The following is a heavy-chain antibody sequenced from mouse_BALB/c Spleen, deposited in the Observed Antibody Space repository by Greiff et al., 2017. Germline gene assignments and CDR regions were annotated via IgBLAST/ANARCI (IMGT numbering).Heavy chain of an antibody. D-gene: IGHD2-4*01. CDR2: IYPYNGGT. CDR3: AYDYDGGAWFAY. J-gene: IGHJ3*01. V-gene: IGHV1S29*02. CDR1: GYTFTDYN. Sequence: EVQLQQSGPELVKPGASVKISCKASGYTFTDYNMHWVKQSHGKSLEWIGYIYPYNGGTGYNQKFKSKATLTVDNSSSTAYMELRSLTSEDSAVYYCAYDYDGGAWFAYWGQGTLVTVSA.